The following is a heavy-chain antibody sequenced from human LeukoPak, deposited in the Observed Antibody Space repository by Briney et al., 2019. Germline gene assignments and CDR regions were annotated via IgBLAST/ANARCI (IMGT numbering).Heavy chain of an antibody. D-gene: IGHD5-18*01. CDR3: ARQPGYSYGYWDY. CDR1: GGSISSYY. CDR2: IYYSGST. Sequence: SETLSLTCTVSGGSISSYYWSWIRQPPGKGLEWIGYIYYSGSTNYNPSLKSRVTISVDTSKNQFSLKLSSVTAADTAVYYRARQPGYSYGYWDYWGQGTLVTVSS. J-gene: IGHJ4*02. V-gene: IGHV4-59*08.